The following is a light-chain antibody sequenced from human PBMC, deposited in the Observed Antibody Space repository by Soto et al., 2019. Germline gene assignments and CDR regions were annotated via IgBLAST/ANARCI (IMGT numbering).Light chain of an antibody. V-gene: IGKV3-20*01. J-gene: IGKJ1*01. CDR1: RSVSSSY. CDR3: QQYDSSPWT. CDR2: GAS. Sequence: EIVLTQSPGTLSLSPGERDTLSCRASRSVSSSYLAWYQQKPGQAPRLLIYGASSRATGIPDRFSGSGSGTDFTLTISRLEPEDFPVYYCQQYDSSPWTFGQGTKVEIK.